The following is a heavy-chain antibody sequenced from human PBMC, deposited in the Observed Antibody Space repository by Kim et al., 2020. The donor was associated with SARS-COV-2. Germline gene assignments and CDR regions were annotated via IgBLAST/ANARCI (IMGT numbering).Heavy chain of an antibody. CDR2: ISGSGETT. Sequence: GGSLRLSCAASGFTFEYYAMTWVRQAPGKGLEWVSGISGSGETTYHADSVKGRFTVSRDNSKNILFLQMNSLRAEDTALYFCAKGRRNWAGVREASHIWCQGTRVAVSS. CDR3: AKGRRNWAGVREASHI. D-gene: IGHD1-26*01. CDR1: GFTFEYYA. J-gene: IGHJ3*02. V-gene: IGHV3-23*01.